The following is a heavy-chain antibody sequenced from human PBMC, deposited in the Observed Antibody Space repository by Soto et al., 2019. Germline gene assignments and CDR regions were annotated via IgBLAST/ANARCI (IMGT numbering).Heavy chain of an antibody. J-gene: IGHJ4*02. CDR1: GFTVSTNY. V-gene: IGHV3-23*01. D-gene: IGHD3-10*01. Sequence: PGGSLRLPCAVSGFTVSTNYMGWVRQAPGKGLEWVSSVGGSGDGTYYADSVKVRFTIHRVNSKNTLYLQMNSLRAEDTANYYCAKAREVTLVRISLAQWGQGTLVTVSS. CDR3: AKAREVTLVRISLAQ. CDR2: VGGSGDGT.